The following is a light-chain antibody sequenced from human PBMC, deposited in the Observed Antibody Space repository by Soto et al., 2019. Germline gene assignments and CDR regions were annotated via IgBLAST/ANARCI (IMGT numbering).Light chain of an antibody. J-gene: IGKJ1*01. CDR2: DAS. Sequence: VLTQSPSTLSPSPGDGATLSCRASQSVSNFLAWYQQKPGQAPRLLIYDASNKATGIPARFSGSGSGTDFTLTISSLQPEDFAVYYCQQCSNCPWTFGQGTKVDI. V-gene: IGKV3-11*01. CDR1: QSVSNF. CDR3: QQCSNCPWT.